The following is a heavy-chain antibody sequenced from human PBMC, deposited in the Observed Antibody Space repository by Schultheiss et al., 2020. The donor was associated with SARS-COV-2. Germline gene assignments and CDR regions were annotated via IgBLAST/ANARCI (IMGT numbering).Heavy chain of an antibody. CDR2: ISYDGSNK. V-gene: IGHV3-30*01. CDR3: ARDQRDCSSTSCYYYYGMDV. Sequence: GGSLRLSCAASGFTFSSYAMHWVRQAPGKGLEWVAVISYDGSNKYYADSVKGRFTISRDNSKNTLYLQMNSLRAEDTAVYYCARDQRDCSSTSCYYYYGMDVWGQGTTVTVSS. D-gene: IGHD2-2*01. CDR1: GFTFSSYA. J-gene: IGHJ6*02.